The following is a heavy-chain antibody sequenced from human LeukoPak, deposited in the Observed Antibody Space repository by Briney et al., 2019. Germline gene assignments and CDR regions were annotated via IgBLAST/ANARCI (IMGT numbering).Heavy chain of an antibody. V-gene: IGHV3-23*01. CDR3: AKGVSVFGVVGDV. D-gene: IGHD3-3*01. CDR1: GFTVSSTY. Sequence: DPGGSLRLSCAASGFTVSSTYMSWVRQAPGKGLEWVSAISGSGGSTYYADSVKGRFTISRDNSKNTLYLQMNSLRAEVTAVYYCAKGVSVFGVVGDVWGKGTTVTVSS. CDR2: ISGSGGST. J-gene: IGHJ6*01.